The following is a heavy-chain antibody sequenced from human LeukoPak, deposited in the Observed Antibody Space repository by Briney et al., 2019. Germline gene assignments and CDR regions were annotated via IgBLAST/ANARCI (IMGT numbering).Heavy chain of an antibody. CDR1: GFTFSSSA. CDR3: ARDVTYYGGDWFDP. D-gene: IGHD4-23*01. V-gene: IGHV3-48*04. Sequence: GALRLSCAASGFTFSSSAMNWVRQAPGEGLEWVSYISSGTSTIYYADSVKGRFTISRDNAKNSLYLQMNSLRAEDTAVYYCARDVTYYGGDWFDPWGQGTLVTVSS. J-gene: IGHJ5*02. CDR2: ISSGTSTI.